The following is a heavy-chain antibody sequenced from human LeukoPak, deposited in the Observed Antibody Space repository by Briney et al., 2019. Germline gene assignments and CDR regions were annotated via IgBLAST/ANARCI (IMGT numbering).Heavy chain of an antibody. CDR2: IYYSGST. Sequence: SETLSLTCTVSGGSISSGGYYWSWIRQHPGKGLEWIGYIYYSGSTYSNPSLKSRVTISVDTSKNQFSLKLSSVTAADTAVYYCARGRNWAKNWFDPWGQGTLVTVSS. D-gene: IGHD3-16*01. CDR3: ARGRNWAKNWFDP. CDR1: GGSISSGGYY. J-gene: IGHJ5*02. V-gene: IGHV4-31*03.